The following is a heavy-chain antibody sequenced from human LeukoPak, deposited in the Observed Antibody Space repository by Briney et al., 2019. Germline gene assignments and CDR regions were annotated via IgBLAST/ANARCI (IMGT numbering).Heavy chain of an antibody. D-gene: IGHD2-2*01. V-gene: IGHV1-69*13. CDR2: IIPIFGTA. CDR1: GGTFSSYA. CDR3: ASRYCSSTSCPNWFDP. J-gene: IGHJ5*02. Sequence: SVKVSCKASGGTFSSYAISWVRQAPGQGLEWMGGIIPIFGTANYAQKFQGRVTITADESTSTAYMELSSLRSEDTAVYYCASRYCSSTSCPNWFDPWGQGTLVTVSS.